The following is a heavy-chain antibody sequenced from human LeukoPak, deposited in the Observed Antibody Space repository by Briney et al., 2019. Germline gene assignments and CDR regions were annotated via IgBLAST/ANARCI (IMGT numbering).Heavy chain of an antibody. CDR1: GFTFSSYS. D-gene: IGHD3-10*01. J-gene: IGHJ6*03. V-gene: IGHV3-21*01. Sequence: PGGSLRLSCAASGFTFSSYSMNWVRQAPGKGLEWVSSISSSSSYIYYADSVKGRFTISRDNAKNSLYLQMNSLRAEDTAVYCCARADLSGPMDVWGKGTTVTVSS. CDR3: ARADLSGPMDV. CDR2: ISSSSSYI.